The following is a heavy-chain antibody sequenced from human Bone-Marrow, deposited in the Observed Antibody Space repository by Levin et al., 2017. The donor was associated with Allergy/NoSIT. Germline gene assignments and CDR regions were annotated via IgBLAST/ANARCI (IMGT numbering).Heavy chain of an antibody. J-gene: IGHJ4*02. Sequence: AASVKVSCKTSGGSFSSHAIIWVRQAPGQGLEWMGRIIPLLGIAAYSQNFQGRVTITADKSTSTVYMELSSLRSEDTAVYYCARPDDVARVDHFDYWGQGTLVTVSS. CDR1: GGSFSSHA. D-gene: IGHD1-14*01. CDR3: ARPDDVARVDHFDY. CDR2: IIPLLGIA. V-gene: IGHV1-69*04.